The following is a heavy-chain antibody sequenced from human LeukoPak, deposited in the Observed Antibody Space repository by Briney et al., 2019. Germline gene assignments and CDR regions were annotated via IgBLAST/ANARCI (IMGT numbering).Heavy chain of an antibody. Sequence: SETLSLTCAVYGGSFNGYYWSWIRQPPGKGLEWIGEINHSGSTNYNPSLKSRVTISVDTSKNQFSLKLSSVTAADTAVYYCARGRITIFGVVIAPIVYWGQGTLVTVSS. V-gene: IGHV4-34*01. D-gene: IGHD3-3*01. J-gene: IGHJ4*02. CDR1: GGSFNGYY. CDR2: INHSGST. CDR3: ARGRITIFGVVIAPIVY.